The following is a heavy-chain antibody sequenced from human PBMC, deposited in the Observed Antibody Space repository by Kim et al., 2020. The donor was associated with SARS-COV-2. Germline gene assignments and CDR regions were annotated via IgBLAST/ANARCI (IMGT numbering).Heavy chain of an antibody. CDR2: IYSGGST. CDR3: ARDKPHYGSGSYYINYYYGMDV. D-gene: IGHD3-10*01. CDR1: GFTVSSNY. V-gene: IGHV3-66*01. Sequence: GGSLRLSCAASGFTVSSNYMSWVRQAPGKGLEWVSVIYSGGSTYYADSVKGRFTISRDNSKNTLYLQMNSLRAEDTAVYYCARDKPHYGSGSYYINYYYGMDVWGKGTTVTVSS. J-gene: IGHJ6*04.